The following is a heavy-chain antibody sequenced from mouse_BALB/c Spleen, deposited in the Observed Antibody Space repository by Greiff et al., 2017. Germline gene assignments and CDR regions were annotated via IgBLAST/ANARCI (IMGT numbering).Heavy chain of an antibody. CDR3: GRRELLRYAMDY. J-gene: IGHJ4*01. V-gene: IGHV1-37*01. CDR2: INPYNGDT. CDR1: GYPFTGYF. D-gene: IGHD1-1*01. Sequence: LQQSGPELVKPGASVKISCKASGYPFTGYFMNWGKQSHGKSLEWIGRINPYNGDTFYNQKFKGKATLTVDKSSSTAHMELLSLTSEDSAVYYCGRRELLRYAMDYWGQGTSVTVSS.